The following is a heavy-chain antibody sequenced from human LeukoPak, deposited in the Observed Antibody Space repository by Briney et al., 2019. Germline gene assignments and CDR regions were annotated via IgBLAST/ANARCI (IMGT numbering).Heavy chain of an antibody. D-gene: IGHD5-12*01. J-gene: IGHJ4*02. CDR1: GGTFSSYA. CDR3: ARVQVGYNYGPLDY. Sequence: GSSVKVSCKASGGTFSSYAISWVRQAPGQGLEWMGRIIPILGIANYAQKFQGRVTITADKSTSTAYMELSSLRSEVTAVYYCARVQVGYNYGPLDYWGQGTLVTVSS. CDR2: IIPILGIA. V-gene: IGHV1-69*04.